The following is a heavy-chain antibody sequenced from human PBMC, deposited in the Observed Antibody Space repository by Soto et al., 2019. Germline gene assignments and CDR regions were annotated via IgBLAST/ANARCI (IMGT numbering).Heavy chain of an antibody. CDR3: AREKGYISGPKNFDS. J-gene: IGHJ4*02. CDR1: GGSVSSGDYF. V-gene: IGHV4-30-4*01. Sequence: LTCTVSGGSVSSGDYFWSWIRQPPGKGLEWIGYIYDSGSSYYNPSLKSRVTMSVDTSKNQFSLKLRSVTAADTAMYYCAREKGYISGPKNFDSWGQGTLVTV. CDR2: IYDSGSS. D-gene: IGHD5-12*01.